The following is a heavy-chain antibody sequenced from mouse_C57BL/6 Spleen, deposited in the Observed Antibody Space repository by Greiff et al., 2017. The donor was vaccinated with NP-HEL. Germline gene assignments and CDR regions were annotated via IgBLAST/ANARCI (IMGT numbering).Heavy chain of an antibody. V-gene: IGHV1-52*01. CDR1: GYTFTSYW. Sequence: QVQLQQPGAELVRPGSSVKLSCKASGYTFTSYWMHWVKQRPIQGLEWIGNIDPSDSETHYNQKFKDKATLTVDKSSSTAYMQLSSLTSEDSAVYYCARYGGSSPDLDYWGQGTTLTVSS. D-gene: IGHD1-1*01. J-gene: IGHJ2*01. CDR3: ARYGGSSPDLDY. CDR2: IDPSDSET.